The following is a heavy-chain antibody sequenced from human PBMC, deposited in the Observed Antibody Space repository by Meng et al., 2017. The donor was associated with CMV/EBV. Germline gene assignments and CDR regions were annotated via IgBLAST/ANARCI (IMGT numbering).Heavy chain of an antibody. CDR1: GGSFSGYY. D-gene: IGHD6-13*01. J-gene: IGHJ4*02. CDR2: INHSGST. V-gene: IGHV4-34*01. Sequence: GSLRLSCAVYGGSFSGYYWSWIRQPPGKGLEWIGEINHSGSTNYNPSLKSRVTISVDTSKNQFSLKLSSVTAADTAVHYCAREGIAAAVDYWGQGTLVTVSS. CDR3: AREGIAAAVDY.